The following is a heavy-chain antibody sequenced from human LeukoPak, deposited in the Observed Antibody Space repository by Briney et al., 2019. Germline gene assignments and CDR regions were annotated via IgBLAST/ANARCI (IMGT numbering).Heavy chain of an antibody. J-gene: IGHJ6*03. V-gene: IGHV4-39*07. CDR3: ARGLTGLYYMDV. CDR2: IYYSGST. D-gene: IGHD3-9*01. Sequence: PSETLSLTCTVSGGSISSSSYYWGWIRQPPGKGLEWIGSIYYSGSTYYNPSLKSRVTISVDTSKNQFSLKLSSVTAADTAVYYCARGLTGLYYMDVWGKGTTVTISS. CDR1: GGSISSSSYY.